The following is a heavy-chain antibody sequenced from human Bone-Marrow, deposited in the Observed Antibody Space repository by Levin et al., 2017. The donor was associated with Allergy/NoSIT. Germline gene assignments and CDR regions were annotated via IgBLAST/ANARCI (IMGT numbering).Heavy chain of an antibody. J-gene: IGHJ3*01. Sequence: GESLKISCKVSGYPLSELPMHWVRQAPGKGLEWMGGFDPEEGETIYAQKFQGRVTMTDDTSTDTAYMDLSSLRSEDIAVDYCATWTAVVGTYLWAFDVWGQGTMVTVSS. CDR3: ATWTAVVGTYLWAFDV. D-gene: IGHD2-15*01. CDR1: GYPLSELP. V-gene: IGHV1-24*01. CDR2: FDPEEGET.